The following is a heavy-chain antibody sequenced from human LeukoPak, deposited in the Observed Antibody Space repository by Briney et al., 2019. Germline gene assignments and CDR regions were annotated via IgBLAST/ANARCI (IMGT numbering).Heavy chain of an antibody. CDR1: GGTFSSYA. CDR3: ARDRGPVEMATILDY. J-gene: IGHJ4*02. D-gene: IGHD5-24*01. CDR2: IIPIFGTA. V-gene: IGHV1-69*13. Sequence: ASVKVSCKASGGTFSSYAISWVRQAPGQGLEWMGGIIPIFGTANYAQKFQGRVTITADESTSTAYMELSSLRSEDTAVYYCARDRGPVEMATILDYWGQGTLVTVSS.